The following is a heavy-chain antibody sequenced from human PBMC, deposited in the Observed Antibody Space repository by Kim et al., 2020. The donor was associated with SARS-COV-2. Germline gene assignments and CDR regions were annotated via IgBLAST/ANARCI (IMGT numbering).Heavy chain of an antibody. V-gene: IGHV4-59*08. D-gene: IGHD3-22*01. Sequence: NPSLKSRVTISVDMSKNQFSLKLSSVTAADTAVYYCARHWSSGYYYWFDPWGQGTLVTVSS. J-gene: IGHJ5*02. CDR3: ARHWSSGYYYWFDP.